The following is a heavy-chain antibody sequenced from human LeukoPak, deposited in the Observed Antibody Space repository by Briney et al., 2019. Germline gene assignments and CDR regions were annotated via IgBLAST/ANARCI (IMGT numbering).Heavy chain of an antibody. V-gene: IGHV3-49*04. CDR2: IRSKAYGGTT. CDR3: TRDREFRAYSSGWLIDY. J-gene: IGHJ4*02. D-gene: IGHD6-19*01. Sequence: GGSLRLSCTASGFTFGDYAMSWVRQAPGKGLEWVGFIRSKAYGGTTEYAASVKGRFTISRDDSKSIAYLQMNSLKTEDTAVYYCTRDREFRAYSSGWLIDYWGQGTLVTVSS. CDR1: GFTFGDYA.